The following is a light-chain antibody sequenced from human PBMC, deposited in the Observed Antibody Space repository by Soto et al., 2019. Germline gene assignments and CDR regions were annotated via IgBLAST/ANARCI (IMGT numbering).Light chain of an antibody. CDR2: WAS. V-gene: IGKV4-1*01. Sequence: DIVMTQSPDSLAVSLGERATINCKSSQNLLYNSNNKNYFAWYQQKPGQAPKLLIYWASTRGSGVPDRFSGSGSGTDFTLTISSLQAEDVAVYYCQPYYDTPRTFGQGTKVEI. CDR1: QNLLYNSNNKNY. CDR3: QPYYDTPRT. J-gene: IGKJ1*01.